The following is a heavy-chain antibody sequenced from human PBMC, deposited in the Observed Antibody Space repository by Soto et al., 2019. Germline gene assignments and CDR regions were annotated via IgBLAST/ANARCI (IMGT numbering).Heavy chain of an antibody. J-gene: IGHJ6*02. CDR2: IDPSDSYT. V-gene: IGHV5-10-1*01. Sequence: AGESLKISCKGSGYSFTSYWISWVRQMPGKGLEWMGRIDPSDSYTNYSPSFQGHVTISADKSISTAYLQWSSLKASDTAMYYCASGTYYYDSSGYYSPGPSYYGMDVWGQGTTVTVSS. CDR1: GYSFTSYW. D-gene: IGHD3-22*01. CDR3: ASGTYYYDSSGYYSPGPSYYGMDV.